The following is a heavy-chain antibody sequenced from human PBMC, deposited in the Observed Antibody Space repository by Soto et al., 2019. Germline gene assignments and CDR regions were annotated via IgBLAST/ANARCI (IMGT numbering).Heavy chain of an antibody. CDR3: ARFIVVVTARPYDAFDI. CDR2: IIPIFGTA. J-gene: IGHJ3*02. Sequence: AASVKVSCKASGGTFSSYAISWVRQAPGQGLEWMGGIIPIFGTANYAQKFQGRVTITADESTSTAYMELSSLRSEDTAVYYCARFIVVVTARPYDAFDIWGQGTMVTVSS. D-gene: IGHD2-21*02. V-gene: IGHV1-69*13. CDR1: GGTFSSYA.